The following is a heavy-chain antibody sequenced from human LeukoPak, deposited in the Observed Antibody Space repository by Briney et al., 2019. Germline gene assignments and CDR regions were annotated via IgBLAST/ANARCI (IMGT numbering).Heavy chain of an antibody. V-gene: IGHV4-59*13. Sequence: SQTLSLTCTVSGGSITTYYWNWIRQAPGKGLEWIRYIHYTGSTTYNNYHPSLKSRDTISLDTSKNRFSLKLNSLTPADTAVYFCARAPPRGGWFDPWGQGTLVTVSS. D-gene: IGHD3-10*01. J-gene: IGHJ5*02. CDR3: ARAPPRGGWFDP. CDR1: GGSITTYY. CDR2: IHYTGSTTYN.